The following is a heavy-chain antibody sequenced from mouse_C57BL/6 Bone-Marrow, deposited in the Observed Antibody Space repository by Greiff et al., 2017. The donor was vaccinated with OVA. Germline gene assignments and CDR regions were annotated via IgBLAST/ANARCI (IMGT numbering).Heavy chain of an antibody. V-gene: IGHV1-52*01. CDR1: GYTFTSYW. Sequence: VQLQQPGAELVRPGSSVKLSCKASGYTFTSYWMHWVKQRPIQGLEWIGNIDPSDSETHYNQKFKDKATLTVDKSSSTAYMQLSSLTSEDAAVYYGARRGELRLRGGYYFDYGGQGTTLTVSS. CDR2: IDPSDSET. CDR3: ARRGELRLRGGYYFDY. D-gene: IGHD3-2*02. J-gene: IGHJ2*01.